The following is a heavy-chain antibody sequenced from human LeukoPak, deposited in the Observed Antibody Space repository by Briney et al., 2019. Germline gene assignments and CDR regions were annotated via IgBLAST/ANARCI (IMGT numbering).Heavy chain of an antibody. CDR2: IKQDGSEI. Sequence: GGSLRLSCAASGFTFSSYWMSWVRQAPGKGLEWVANIKQDGSEIYYVDSVKGRFTISRDNAKNSLYLQMNSLRAEDTALYCCAKNRGSGTNWGQGTLVTVSS. CDR1: GFTFSSYW. CDR3: AKNRGSGTN. J-gene: IGHJ4*02. V-gene: IGHV3-7*01. D-gene: IGHD3-10*01.